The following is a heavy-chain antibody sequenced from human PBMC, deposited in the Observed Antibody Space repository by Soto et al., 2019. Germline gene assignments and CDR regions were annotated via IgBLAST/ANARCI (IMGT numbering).Heavy chain of an antibody. V-gene: IGHV3-30*04. CDR2: ISYDGSNK. Sequence: GGSLRLSCAASGFTFSSYAMHWVRQAPGKGLEWVAVISYDGSNKYYADSVKGRFTISRDNSKNTLYLQMNSLRAEDTAVYYCARDRGGLLASRLNTKDYYGMDVWGQGTTVTVSS. CDR3: ARDRGGLLASRLNTKDYYGMDV. D-gene: IGHD3-10*01. CDR1: GFTFSSYA. J-gene: IGHJ6*02.